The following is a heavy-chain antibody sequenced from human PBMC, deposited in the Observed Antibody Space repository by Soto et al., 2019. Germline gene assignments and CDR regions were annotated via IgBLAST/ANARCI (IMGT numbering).Heavy chain of an antibody. CDR1: GFTFSSYA. V-gene: IGHV3-23*01. CDR2: ISGSGGST. CDR3: AKDLQMIVVVPAALDY. J-gene: IGHJ4*02. D-gene: IGHD2-2*01. Sequence: VQLLESGGGLVQPGGSLRLSCAASGFTFSSYAMSWVRQAPGKGLEWVSAISGSGGSTYYADSVKGRFTISRDNSKNTLYLQMNSLRAEDTAVYYCAKDLQMIVVVPAALDYWGQGTLVTVSS.